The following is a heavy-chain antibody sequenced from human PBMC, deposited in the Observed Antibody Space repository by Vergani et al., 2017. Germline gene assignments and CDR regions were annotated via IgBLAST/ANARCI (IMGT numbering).Heavy chain of an antibody. J-gene: IGHJ4*02. Sequence: GQLVESGGGIVQPGRSLTLSCVASRSTFKTYGMHWVRQAPGKGLEWIGRIRSKNDGGTSDYAAPLKVRFTIPRDDAKDSAFLLVNNLKTEDTAVYFCYTDYHDYWGQGTMVTVSA. CDR1: RSTFKTYG. CDR3: YTDYHDY. V-gene: IGHV3-15*01. CDR2: IRSKNDGGTS. D-gene: IGHD2-2*02.